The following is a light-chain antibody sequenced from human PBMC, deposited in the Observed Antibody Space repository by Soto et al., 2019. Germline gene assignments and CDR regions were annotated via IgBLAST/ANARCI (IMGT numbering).Light chain of an antibody. CDR2: DVS. CDR1: SSDIGGYNY. CDR3: SSYTSSSPYV. V-gene: IGLV2-14*01. J-gene: IGLJ1*01. Sequence: QSALTQPASVSGSPGQSMTISCTGTSSDIGGYNYVSWYQQHPGKAPKLMIYDVSNRPSGVSNRFSGSKSGNTASLTISGLQAEDEADYYCSSYTSSSPYVFGTGTRSPS.